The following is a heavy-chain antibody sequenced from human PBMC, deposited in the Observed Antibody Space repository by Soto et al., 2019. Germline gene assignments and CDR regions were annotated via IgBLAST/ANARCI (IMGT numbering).Heavy chain of an antibody. Sequence: QITLKESGPTLVNPTQTLTLTCTFSGFSLSTSGVGVGWIRQPPGKALEWLALIYWNDDKRYSPSLKSRFTITKDTSKNQVVLTMTNMDPVDTATYYCAHRVTYYYDSSGYYWFDPWGQGTLVTVSS. D-gene: IGHD3-22*01. CDR2: IYWNDDK. V-gene: IGHV2-5*01. CDR1: GFSLSTSGVG. CDR3: AHRVTYYYDSSGYYWFDP. J-gene: IGHJ5*02.